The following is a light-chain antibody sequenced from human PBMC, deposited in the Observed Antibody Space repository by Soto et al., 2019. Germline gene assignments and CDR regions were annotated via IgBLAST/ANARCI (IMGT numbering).Light chain of an antibody. CDR3: QQSYKSPPT. CDR2: AAT. Sequence: DIQMTQSPFSLSASVGDRVTITCRASQSINSKLNWYQQKPGEVPKLLIYAATSLQSGVPSRFSGSGSGTDFTLTIMRLQPEDFATYYCQQSYKSPPTFGQGTKVDI. V-gene: IGKV1-39*01. CDR1: QSINSK. J-gene: IGKJ1*01.